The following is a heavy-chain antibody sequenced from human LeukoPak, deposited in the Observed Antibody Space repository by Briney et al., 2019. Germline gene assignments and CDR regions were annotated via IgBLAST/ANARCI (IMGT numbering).Heavy chain of an antibody. CDR2: VCTSGST. Sequence: SETLSLTCTVSGGSISSGSYYWSWIRQPAGKGLEWIGRVCTSGSTNYNPSLKSRVTISVDTSKNQFSLKLSSVTAADTAVYYCAREKTYYDFWSGYYNPLDYWGQGTLVTVSS. J-gene: IGHJ4*02. V-gene: IGHV4-61*02. D-gene: IGHD3-3*01. CDR1: GGSISSGSYY. CDR3: AREKTYYDFWSGYYNPLDY.